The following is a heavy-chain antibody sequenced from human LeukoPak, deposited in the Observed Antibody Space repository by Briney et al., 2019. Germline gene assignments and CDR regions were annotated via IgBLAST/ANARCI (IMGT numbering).Heavy chain of an antibody. D-gene: IGHD3-10*01. CDR3: ARHRKRNWFVGAQKDAFDI. CDR1: GFTFSSQW. CDR2: VNQGGTEK. V-gene: IGHV3-7*01. J-gene: IGHJ3*02. Sequence: PGGSLRLSCAASGFTFSSQWMGWVRQAPGKGLEWVANVNQGGTEKFYVDSVKGRFTISRDNAENSLYLQMNSLRVEDTAVYYCARHRKRNWFVGAQKDAFDIWGQGTMVTVSS.